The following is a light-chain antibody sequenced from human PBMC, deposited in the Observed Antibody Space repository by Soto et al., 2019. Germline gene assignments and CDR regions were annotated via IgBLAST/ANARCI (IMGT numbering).Light chain of an antibody. Sequence: DIQMTQSPSTLSASVGDTVIITCRASRGISSWLAWYQQKPGKAPKLLIYKASSLESGVPSRFTGIGFGTEFTLIISSLQPDDFATYYCQQYNGYPWTFGQGTKVEIK. CDR2: KAS. CDR1: RGISSW. V-gene: IGKV1-5*03. J-gene: IGKJ1*01. CDR3: QQYNGYPWT.